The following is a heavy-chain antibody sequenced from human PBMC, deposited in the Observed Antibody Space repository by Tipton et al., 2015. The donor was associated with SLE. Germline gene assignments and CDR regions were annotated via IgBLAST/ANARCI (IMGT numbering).Heavy chain of an antibody. Sequence: LRLSCAVYGGSFSDYYWSWIRQPPGKGLEWIGEINRSGSTNYNPSLKSRVTISVDTSKNQFSLKLSSVTAADTAVYYCARGGLTYGYYYYMDVWGKGTTVTVSS. CDR1: GGSFSDYY. CDR2: INRSGST. J-gene: IGHJ6*03. D-gene: IGHD2-21*02. V-gene: IGHV4-34*01. CDR3: ARGGLTYGYYYYMDV.